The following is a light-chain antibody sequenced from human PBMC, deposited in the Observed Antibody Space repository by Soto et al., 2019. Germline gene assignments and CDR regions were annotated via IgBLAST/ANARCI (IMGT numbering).Light chain of an antibody. V-gene: IGLV1-44*01. CDR2: RTN. Sequence: QSVLTQPPSTSGTPGQRIPISCSGSGSNIGTNTVTWYRQLPGTAPKLLIYRTNQRPSGVPDRFSGSKSGTSASLAINGLQSEDEADYYCAAWDDSLHGVVFGGGTKLTVL. CDR1: GSNIGTNT. CDR3: AAWDDSLHGVV. J-gene: IGLJ2*01.